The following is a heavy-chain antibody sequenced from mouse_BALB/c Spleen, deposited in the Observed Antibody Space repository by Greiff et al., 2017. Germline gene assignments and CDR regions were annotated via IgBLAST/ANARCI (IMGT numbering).Heavy chain of an antibody. CDR1: GFNIKDTY. J-gene: IGHJ1*01. Sequence: EVKLQQSGAELVKPGASVKLSCTASGFNIKDTYMHWVQQRPEQGLEWIGRIDPANGNTKYDPKFQGKATITADTSSNTAYLQLSSLTSEDTAVYYCARGDDYDGRYFDVWGAGTTVTVSS. CDR3: ARGDDYDGRYFDV. D-gene: IGHD2-4*01. V-gene: IGHV14-3*02. CDR2: IDPANGNT.